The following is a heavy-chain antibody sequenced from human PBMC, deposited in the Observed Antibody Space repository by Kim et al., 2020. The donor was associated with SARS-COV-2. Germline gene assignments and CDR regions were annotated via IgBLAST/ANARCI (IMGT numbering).Heavy chain of an antibody. V-gene: IGHV1-2*02. J-gene: IGHJ5*02. Sequence: KLKGRVTMTRDTSISTAYMELRRLRSDDTAVYYCARDQVPYGSGSEFDPWGQGTLVTVSS. D-gene: IGHD3-10*01. CDR3: ARDQVPYGSGSEFDP.